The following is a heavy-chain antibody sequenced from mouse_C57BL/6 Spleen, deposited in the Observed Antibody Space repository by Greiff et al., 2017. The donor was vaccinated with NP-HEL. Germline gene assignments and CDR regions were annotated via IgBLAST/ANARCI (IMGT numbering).Heavy chain of an antibody. CDR3: ARRNVSAMDY. Sequence: QVQLKESGPGLVGPSQSLSITCTVSGFSLTTYGVHWVRQPPGKGLEWLVVIWSDGSTTYNPALKSRLSISKDNSTSKVFLQLISLPTDDAAVYYCARRNVSAMDYWGQGTSVTVSS. CDR1: GFSLTTYG. V-gene: IGHV2-6*03. J-gene: IGHJ4*01. CDR2: IWSDGST.